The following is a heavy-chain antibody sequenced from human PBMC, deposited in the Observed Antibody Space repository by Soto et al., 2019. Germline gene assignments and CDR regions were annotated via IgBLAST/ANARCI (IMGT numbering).Heavy chain of an antibody. Sequence: SETLSLTCTVSGASVSSAGYYWTWIRQPPGKGLEWIGNIYYNGGTNYNPSFKSRVTISVDTSKNQFSLKLNSLTAADTAVYSCAREISTSYFRFDPWGQGTLVTVSS. CDR3: AREISTSYFRFDP. CDR1: GASVSSAGYY. J-gene: IGHJ5*02. V-gene: IGHV4-61*08. CDR2: IYYNGGT. D-gene: IGHD6-13*01.